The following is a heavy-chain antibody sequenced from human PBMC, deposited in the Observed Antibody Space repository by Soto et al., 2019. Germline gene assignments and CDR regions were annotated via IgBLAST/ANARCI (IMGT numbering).Heavy chain of an antibody. Sequence: GGSLRLFCAASGFTFSSYAMSWVRQAPGKGLEWVSAISGSGGSTYYADSVKGRFTISRDNSKNTLYLQMNSLRAEDTAVYYCARQLPIFDWFDPWGQGTLVTVSS. D-gene: IGHD5-18*01. CDR1: GFTFSSYA. J-gene: IGHJ5*02. CDR2: ISGSGGST. V-gene: IGHV3-23*01. CDR3: ARQLPIFDWFDP.